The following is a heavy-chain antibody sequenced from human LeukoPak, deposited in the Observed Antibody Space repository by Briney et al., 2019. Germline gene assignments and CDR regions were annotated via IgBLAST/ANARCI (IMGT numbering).Heavy chain of an antibody. Sequence: AGGSLRLSCAASGFTFSTYEMNWVRQAPGKGPEWVSYISSSAGTIYYADSVKGRFTISRDNAKNSLYLQMNSLRAEDTAVYYCARDRYYGSGTYDVWGKGTTVTVSS. CDR2: ISSSAGTI. J-gene: IGHJ6*04. CDR1: GFTFSTYE. CDR3: ARDRYYGSGTYDV. V-gene: IGHV3-48*03. D-gene: IGHD3-10*01.